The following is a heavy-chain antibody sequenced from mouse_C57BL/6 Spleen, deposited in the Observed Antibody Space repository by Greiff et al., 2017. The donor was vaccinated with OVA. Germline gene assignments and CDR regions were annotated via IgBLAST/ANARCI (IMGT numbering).Heavy chain of an antibody. CDR2: INYDGSST. CDR3: AREAYGSSLDY. J-gene: IGHJ2*01. CDR1: GFTFSDYY. D-gene: IGHD1-1*01. Sequence: EVMLVESEGGLVQPGSSMKLSCTASGFTFSDYYMAWVRQVPEKGLEWVANINYDGSSTYYLDSLKSRFIISRDNAKNILYLQMSSLKSEDTATYYCAREAYGSSLDYWGQGTTLTVSS. V-gene: IGHV5-16*01.